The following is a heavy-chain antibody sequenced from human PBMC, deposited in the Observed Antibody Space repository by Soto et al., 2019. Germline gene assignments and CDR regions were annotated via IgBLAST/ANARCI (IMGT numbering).Heavy chain of an antibody. CDR2: FSLSGTT. V-gene: IGHV4-4*07. J-gene: IGHJ4*02. CDR3: ARGMTPPGAPAWYYFDS. D-gene: IGHD2-8*02. Sequence: QVQLQESGPGLMKPSETLSLTCTVSGASITGSFFWSWIRQPAGKGLEWIGRFSLSGTTNYNPSPRSRVTRSADVSKNQISLRLTSVTAADTALYYWARGMTPPGAPAWYYFDSWGQGTLVTVSS. CDR1: GASITGSFF.